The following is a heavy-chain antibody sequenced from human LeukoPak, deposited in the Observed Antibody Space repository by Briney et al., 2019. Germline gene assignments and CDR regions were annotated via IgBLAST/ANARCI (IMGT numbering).Heavy chain of an antibody. CDR2: IIPILGIA. J-gene: IGHJ4*02. CDR3: ASKEYGDYGFDY. V-gene: IGHV1-69*02. D-gene: IGHD4-17*01. CDR1: GYTLTELS. Sequence: GASMKVSCKVSGYTLTELSMHWVRQAPGQGLEWMGRIIPILGIANYAQKFQGRVTITADKSTSTAYMELSSLRSEDTAVYYCASKEYGDYGFDYWGQGTLVTVSS.